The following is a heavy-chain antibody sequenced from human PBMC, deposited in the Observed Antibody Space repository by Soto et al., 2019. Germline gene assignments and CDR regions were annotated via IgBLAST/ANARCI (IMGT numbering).Heavy chain of an antibody. V-gene: IGHV3-74*01. CDR1: GFTFRSYW. J-gene: IGHJ2*01. Sequence: EVHLVESGGGLVQPGGSLRLSCAASGFTFRSYWMHWVRQAPGKGLVWVSRIKSDASITNYADSVKGRFTVSRDNAKNMLYLQMNSLRAEDTAVYYCARATVTTFYWYFDLWGRGTLVTVSS. D-gene: IGHD4-17*01. CDR3: ARATVTTFYWYFDL. CDR2: IKSDASIT.